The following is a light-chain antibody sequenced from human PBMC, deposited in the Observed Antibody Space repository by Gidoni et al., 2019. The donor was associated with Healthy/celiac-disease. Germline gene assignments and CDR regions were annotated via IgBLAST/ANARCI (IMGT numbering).Light chain of an antibody. J-gene: IGLJ1*01. CDR3: QSYDSSLSGSYV. CDR1: SSNIGAGHD. CDR2: GNS. Sequence: QSVLTPPPSVSGAPGQRVTISCTGSSSNIGAGHDVHWYQQLPGTAPKLLIYGNSNRPSGVPDRFSGSKPGTSASLAITGLQAEDEADYYCQSYDSSLSGSYVFGTGTKVTVL. V-gene: IGLV1-40*01.